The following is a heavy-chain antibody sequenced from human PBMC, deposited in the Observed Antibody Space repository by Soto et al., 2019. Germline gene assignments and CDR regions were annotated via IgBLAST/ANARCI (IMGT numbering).Heavy chain of an antibody. V-gene: IGHV4-34*01. CDR1: GGSFSGYS. CDR3: ARARFDSWSHIYYGLDV. J-gene: IGHJ6*02. Sequence: KTSETLSLTCAVYGGSFSGYSRTWLRQPPGKGLEWIGEINHSGTTDYNPALKSRVTMSADTSKNQFSLRMTSVTAADTAVYYCARARFDSWSHIYYGLDVWGQGPTVTVSS. D-gene: IGHD3-3*01. CDR2: INHSGTT.